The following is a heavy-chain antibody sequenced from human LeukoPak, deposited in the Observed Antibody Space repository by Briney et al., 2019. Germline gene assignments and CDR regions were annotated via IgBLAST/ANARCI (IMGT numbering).Heavy chain of an antibody. CDR1: GFTVNSNY. CDR2: LYNTGNT. D-gene: IGHD2-15*01. V-gene: IGHV3-53*01. Sequence: GGSLRLSCAASGFTVNSNYLSWVRQAPGKGLEWVSTLYNTGNTYYADSVKGRFSISRDNSKNTLFLQMNSLRAEDTAVYYCAREVVVLAATHAFDIWGQGTMVTVSS. J-gene: IGHJ3*02. CDR3: AREVVVLAATHAFDI.